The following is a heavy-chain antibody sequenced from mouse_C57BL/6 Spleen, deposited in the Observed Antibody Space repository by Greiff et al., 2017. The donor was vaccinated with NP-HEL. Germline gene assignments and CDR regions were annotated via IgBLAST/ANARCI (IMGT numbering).Heavy chain of an antibody. CDR2: IDPSDSYT. CDR3: ARWGPFAY. J-gene: IGHJ3*01. CDR1: GYTFTSYW. V-gene: IGHV1-69*01. Sequence: VQLQQPGAELVMPGASVKLSCKASGYTFTSYWMHWVKQRPGQGLEWIGEIDPSDSYTNYNQKFKGKSTLTVDKSSSTAYMQPSSLTSEDSAVYYCARWGPFAYWGQGTLVTVSA.